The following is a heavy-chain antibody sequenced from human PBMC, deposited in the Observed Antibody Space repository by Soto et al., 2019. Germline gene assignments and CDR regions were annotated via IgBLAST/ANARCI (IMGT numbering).Heavy chain of an antibody. J-gene: IGHJ3*02. Sequence: NSRRWVHHEQRQGLEWMGGIIPIFGTANYAQKFQGRVTITADESTSTAYMELSSLRSEDTAVYYCARGVVENSGYYHAFDIWAQPTIVTLSS. CDR1: NS. CDR2: IIPIFGTA. V-gene: IGHV1-69*01. D-gene: IGHD3-3*01. CDR3: ARGVVENSGYYHAFDI.